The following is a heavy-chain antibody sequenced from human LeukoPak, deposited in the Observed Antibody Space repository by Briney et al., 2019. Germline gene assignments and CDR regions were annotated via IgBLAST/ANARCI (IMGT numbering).Heavy chain of an antibody. D-gene: IGHD6-13*01. J-gene: IGHJ1*01. CDR3: ARSVYSSSWYVEYFQH. CDR2: ISSSGSTI. V-gene: IGHV3-48*03. CDR1: GFTFSSYE. Sequence: GGSLRLSCAASGFTFSSYEMNWVRQAPGKGLEWVSYISSSGSTIYYADSVKGRFTISRDNAKNSLYLQMNSLRAEDTAVYYCARSVYSSSWYVEYFQHWGQGTLVTVSS.